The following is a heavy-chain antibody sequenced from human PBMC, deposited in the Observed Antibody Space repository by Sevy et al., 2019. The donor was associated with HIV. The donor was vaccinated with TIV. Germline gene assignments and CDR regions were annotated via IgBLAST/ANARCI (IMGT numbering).Heavy chain of an antibody. Sequence: GGSLRLSCAASGFTFSSYSMNWVRQAPGNGVEWVSSISSSSSYIYYADSVKGRFTISRDNAKNSLYLQMNSLRAEDSAVYYCAKQLWPNPIDYWGQGTLVTVSS. J-gene: IGHJ4*02. CDR1: GFTFSSYS. V-gene: IGHV3-21*01. D-gene: IGHD5-18*01. CDR3: AKQLWPNPIDY. CDR2: ISSSSSYI.